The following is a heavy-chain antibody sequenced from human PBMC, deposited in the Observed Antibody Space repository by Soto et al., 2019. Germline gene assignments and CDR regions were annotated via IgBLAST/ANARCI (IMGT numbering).Heavy chain of an antibody. CDR3: ARYDCNGYYFDY. CDR1: GYTFSTYY. J-gene: IGHJ4*02. D-gene: IGHD2-21*02. V-gene: IGHV1-46*01. CDR2: INPSGGST. Sequence: QVQLVQSGAEVKKPGASVKVSCKASGYTFSTYYMHWVRQAPGQGYEWMGIINPSGGSTTYAQKFEGRVTMTRDTSTTTVYMELSSLRSEDADVYYCARYDCNGYYFDYWGQGTLVTVSS.